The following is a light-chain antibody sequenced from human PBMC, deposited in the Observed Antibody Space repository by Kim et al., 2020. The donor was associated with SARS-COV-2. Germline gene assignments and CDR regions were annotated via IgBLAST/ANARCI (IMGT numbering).Light chain of an antibody. CDR3: QQYGASPIT. Sequence: EIVLTQSPGTLSLSPGERATLSCRASQSLSSSYLAWYQQKPGQAPRLLTYGASTRATGIPDRVSGSGSGTDFTLTISRLEPEDFAVYYCQQYGASPITFGQGTRLEIK. CDR2: GAS. V-gene: IGKV3-20*01. CDR1: QSLSSSY. J-gene: IGKJ5*01.